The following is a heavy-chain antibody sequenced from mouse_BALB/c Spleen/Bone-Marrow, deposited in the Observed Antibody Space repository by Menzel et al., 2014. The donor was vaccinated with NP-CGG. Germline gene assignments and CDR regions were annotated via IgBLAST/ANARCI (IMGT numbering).Heavy chain of an antibody. CDR3: AGGYGTYWFAY. Sequence: EVQLQESGPELVKPGASVKISCKTSGYTFTEYTMYWVKQRHGKSLEWIGGINPNNGGTNYNQKFKGKTTMTVDKSSSTAYMELRNLASDDSEVCYCAGGYGTYWFAYWGQGTLVTVSA. J-gene: IGHJ3*01. V-gene: IGHV1-18*01. CDR1: GYTFTEYT. D-gene: IGHD2-1*01. CDR2: INPNNGGT.